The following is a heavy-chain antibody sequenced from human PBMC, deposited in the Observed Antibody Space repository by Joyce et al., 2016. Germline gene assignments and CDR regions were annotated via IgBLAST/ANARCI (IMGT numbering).Heavy chain of an antibody. J-gene: IGHJ4*02. CDR2: IKQDASEK. D-gene: IGHD3-10*01. CDR1: GFTFSSYW. CDR3: ATVRDYYGSGSQPLDY. V-gene: IGHV3-7*01. Sequence: EVQLVESGGGLVQPGGSLRLSCAASGFTFSSYWMSWVRQAPGKGLEWVANIKQDASEKYYEDSVKGRFTISRDNAKNSLYLQMNSLRAEDTAVYYCATVRDYYGSGSQPLDYWGQGTLVTVSS.